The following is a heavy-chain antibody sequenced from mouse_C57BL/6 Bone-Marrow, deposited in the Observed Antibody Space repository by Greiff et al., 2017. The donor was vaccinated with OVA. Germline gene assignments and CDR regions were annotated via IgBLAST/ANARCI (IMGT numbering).Heavy chain of an antibody. D-gene: IGHD2-1*01. V-gene: IGHV14-4*01. CDR1: GFNIKDDY. J-gene: IGHJ2*01. CDR2: IDPENGDT. Sequence: VQLQQSGAELVRPGASVKLSCTASGFNIKDDYMHWVKQRPEQGLEWIGWIDPENGDTEYAPKFKGKATLTVDTSSNTAYMQLSSLTSEDTAVYYCTAYGIFDYWGQGTTLTVSS. CDR3: TAYGIFDY.